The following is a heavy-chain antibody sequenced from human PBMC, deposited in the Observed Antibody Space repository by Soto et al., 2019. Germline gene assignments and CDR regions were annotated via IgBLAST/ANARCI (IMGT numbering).Heavy chain of an antibody. J-gene: IGHJ6*02. Sequence: PGASLKISCKGSGYSFTSYWIGWVRQMPGKGLEWMGIIYPGDSDTRYSPSFQGQVTITADKSISTAYLQWSSLKASDTAMYYCARRRYCSGGSCYEDYYGMDVWGQGTTVTVSS. D-gene: IGHD2-15*01. CDR1: GYSFTSYW. CDR2: IYPGDSDT. V-gene: IGHV5-51*01. CDR3: ARRRYCSGGSCYEDYYGMDV.